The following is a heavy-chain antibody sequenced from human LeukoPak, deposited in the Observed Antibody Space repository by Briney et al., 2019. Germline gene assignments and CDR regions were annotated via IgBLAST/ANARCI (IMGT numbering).Heavy chain of an antibody. V-gene: IGHV1-46*01. J-gene: IGHJ4*02. CDR2: INPSGGST. D-gene: IGHD6-19*01. CDR1: GYTFTSYY. CDR3: ARDVSSGWYTRSGYFDY. Sequence: ASVKVSCKASGYTFTSYYMHWVRQAPGQGLEWMGIINPSGGSTSYAQKFQGRVTMTRDTSTSTVYMELSSLRSEGTAVYYCARDVSSGWYTRSGYFDYWGQGTLVTVSS.